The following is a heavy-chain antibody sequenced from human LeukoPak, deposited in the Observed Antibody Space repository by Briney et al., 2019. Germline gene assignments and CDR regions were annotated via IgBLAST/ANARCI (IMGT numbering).Heavy chain of an antibody. D-gene: IGHD3-10*01. CDR3: ARNYFGYGSGSYYNSDY. Sequence: SEKVSCKASGGTFSSYAISWVRQAPGQGLEWMGRIIPILGIANYAQKFQGRVTITADKSTSTAYMELSSLRSGDTAVYYCARNYFGYGSGSYYNSDYWGRGTLVTVSS. CDR2: IIPILGIA. J-gene: IGHJ4*02. V-gene: IGHV1-69*04. CDR1: GGTFSSYA.